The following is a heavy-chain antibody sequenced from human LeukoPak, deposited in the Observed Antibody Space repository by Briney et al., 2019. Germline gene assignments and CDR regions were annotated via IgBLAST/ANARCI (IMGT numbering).Heavy chain of an antibody. CDR2: IHPDGSET. V-gene: IGHV3-7*01. J-gene: IGHJ4*02. Sequence: GGSLRLSCEGSGFTFSGDWMGWVRQAPGKGPEGVANIHPDGSETSYVDSVKGRFTTSRDNARKSMFLQMDSLGVEETAVYYCVKWGVEAGMDYWGQGTLVTVSS. D-gene: IGHD6-19*01. CDR1: GFTFSGDW. CDR3: VKWGVEAGMDY.